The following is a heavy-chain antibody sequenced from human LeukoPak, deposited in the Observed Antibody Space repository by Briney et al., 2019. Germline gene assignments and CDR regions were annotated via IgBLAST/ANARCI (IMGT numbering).Heavy chain of an antibody. V-gene: IGHV4-59*01. CDR1: GGSISSYY. CDR3: ARGDGSGYDYYGMDV. D-gene: IGHD1-14*01. J-gene: IGHJ6*04. Sequence: SETLSLTCTVSGGSISSYYWSWIRQPPGKGLEWIGYIYYCGSTNYNPSLKSRVTISVDTSKNQFSLKLSSVTAADTAVYYCARGDGSGYDYYGMDVWGKGTTVTVSS. CDR2: IYYCGST.